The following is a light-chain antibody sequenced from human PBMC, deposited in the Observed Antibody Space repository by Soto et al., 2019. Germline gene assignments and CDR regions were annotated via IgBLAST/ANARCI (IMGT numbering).Light chain of an antibody. Sequence: QSVLTQPASVSGSPGQSITISCTGTSSDVGGYNYVSWYQQHPGKAPKLMIYDVSNRPSGVSNRVSGSKSGNTASLTISGLQAEDEADYYCSSYTSSSTLVFGGGTKRTVL. J-gene: IGLJ2*01. V-gene: IGLV2-14*01. CDR2: DVS. CDR1: SSDVGGYNY. CDR3: SSYTSSSTLV.